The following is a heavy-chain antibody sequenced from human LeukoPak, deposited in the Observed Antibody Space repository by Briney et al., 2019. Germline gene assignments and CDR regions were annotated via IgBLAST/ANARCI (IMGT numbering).Heavy chain of an antibody. CDR1: GDSVSRDTAA. CDR2: TYYRSKWYN. CDR3: ARDRGGSSWYYFDN. V-gene: IGHV6-1*01. J-gene: IGHJ4*02. Sequence: SQTLSLTCAISGDSVSRDTAAWNWVRQSPSRGLEWLGRTYYRSKWYNDYAVSVKGRITINPDTSKNQFSLQLNSVTPEDTAVYYCARDRGGSSWYYFDNWGQGSLVTVSS. D-gene: IGHD6-13*01.